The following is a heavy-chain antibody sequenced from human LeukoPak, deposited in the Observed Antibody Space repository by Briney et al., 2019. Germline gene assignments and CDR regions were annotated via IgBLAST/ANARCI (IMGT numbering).Heavy chain of an antibody. Sequence: PSETLSLTCSVSGGSISSSSYYWGWLRQTPGKGLEWIGSIYHGGRTYYNPSLKSRVTISVDTSKNQVSLRLSSVTAADTAVYYCAETSTQDYFDPWGQGTLVTVSS. D-gene: IGHD4-11*01. CDR3: AETSTQDYFDP. CDR2: IYHGGRT. J-gene: IGHJ5*02. V-gene: IGHV4-39*07. CDR1: GGSISSSSYY.